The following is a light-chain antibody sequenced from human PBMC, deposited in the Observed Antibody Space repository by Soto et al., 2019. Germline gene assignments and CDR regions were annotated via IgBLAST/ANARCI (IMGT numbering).Light chain of an antibody. Sequence: QSALTQPPSASGSPGQSVTISCTGTSSDVGGYNYVSWYQQHPGKAPKLMIYEVSKRPSGVPDRFSGSKSGNTASLTVSGLQAEDEVDYYCSSYAGSNNFVFGGGTKVTV. CDR3: SSYAGSNNFV. J-gene: IGLJ2*01. V-gene: IGLV2-8*01. CDR2: EVS. CDR1: SSDVGGYNY.